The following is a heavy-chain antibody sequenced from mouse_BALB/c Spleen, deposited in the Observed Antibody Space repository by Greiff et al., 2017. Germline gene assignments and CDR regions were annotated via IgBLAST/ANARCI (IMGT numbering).Heavy chain of an antibody. Sequence: EVMLVESGGGLVKPGGSLKLSCAASGFTFSSYAMSWVRQTPEKRLEWVASISSGGSTYYPDSVKGRFTISRDNARNILYLQMSSLRSEDTAMYYCARGGRLRYYGFLDYWGQGTTLTVSS. D-gene: IGHD1-1*01. CDR2: ISSGGST. J-gene: IGHJ2*01. CDR3: ARGGRLRYYGFLDY. V-gene: IGHV5-6-5*01. CDR1: GFTFSSYA.